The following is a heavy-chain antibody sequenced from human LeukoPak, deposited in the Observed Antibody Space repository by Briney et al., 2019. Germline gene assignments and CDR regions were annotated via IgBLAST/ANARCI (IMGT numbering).Heavy chain of an antibody. J-gene: IGHJ4*02. Sequence: SETLSLTCTVSGGSVSSGSYYWSWIRQPPGKGLEWIGYIYYSGSANYNPSLKSRVIISVDASKNQFSLKLSSVTATDTAVYYCASLTTVTQGYFDSWGQGTLVTVSS. CDR1: GGSVSSGSYY. D-gene: IGHD4-17*01. V-gene: IGHV4-61*01. CDR3: ASLTTVTQGYFDS. CDR2: IYYSGSA.